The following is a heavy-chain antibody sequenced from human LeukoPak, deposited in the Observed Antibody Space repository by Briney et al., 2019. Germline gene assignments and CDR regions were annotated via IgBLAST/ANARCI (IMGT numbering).Heavy chain of an antibody. V-gene: IGHV3-48*03. CDR3: ARGDYGDSFDY. CDR1: GFTFSSYE. D-gene: IGHD4-17*01. CDR2: ISSSGSTI. Sequence: GGSLRLSCAASGFTFSSYEMNWVRQAPGKGLEWVSYISSSGSTIYYADSVKGRFTISRDNAKNSLYLQMNSLRAEDTAVYYCARGDYGDSFDYWGQGTLVTVSS. J-gene: IGHJ4*02.